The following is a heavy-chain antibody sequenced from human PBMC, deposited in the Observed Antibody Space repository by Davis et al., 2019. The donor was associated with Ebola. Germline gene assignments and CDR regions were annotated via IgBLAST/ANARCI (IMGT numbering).Heavy chain of an antibody. CDR1: GGSSSNYY. CDR2: INYSGRT. J-gene: IGHJ4*02. Sequence: SETLSLTCDLLGGSSSNYYWTWIRQAPGKGLEWIGEINYSGRTNYNPSLKNRVTMSVDTSKNQFSLKLSSVTAADTAVYYCGGIPRYWGQGTLVTVSS. V-gene: IGHV4-34*01. CDR3: GGIPRY. D-gene: IGHD2-21*01.